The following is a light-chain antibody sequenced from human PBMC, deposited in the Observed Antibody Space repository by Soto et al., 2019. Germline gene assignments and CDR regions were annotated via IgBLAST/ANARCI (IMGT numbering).Light chain of an antibody. CDR2: DND. Sequence: QSVLTQPPSVSAAPGQEVTISCSGSSSNIGSNFVAWYQQLPGTAPKLLIFDNDNRPSGIPDRFSGSKSGTSATLGIAGLQTGDEADYYCGASDSSLSAYVFGIGTKVTVL. V-gene: IGLV1-51*01. J-gene: IGLJ1*01. CDR3: GASDSSLSAYV. CDR1: SSNIGSNF.